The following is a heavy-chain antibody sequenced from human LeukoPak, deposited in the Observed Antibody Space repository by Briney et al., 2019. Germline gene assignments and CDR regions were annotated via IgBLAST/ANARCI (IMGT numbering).Heavy chain of an antibody. CDR3: AREAYYYDSSGYLIDY. CDR2: IHSGGST. D-gene: IGHD3-22*01. Sequence: PGGSLRLSCAASGFTVSSNYMSWVRQAPGKGLECVSVIHSGGSTYYADSVKGRFTISRDNSKNTLYLQMNSLRAEDTAVYYCAREAYYYDSSGYLIDYWGQGTLVTVSS. V-gene: IGHV3-53*01. J-gene: IGHJ4*02. CDR1: GFTVSSNY.